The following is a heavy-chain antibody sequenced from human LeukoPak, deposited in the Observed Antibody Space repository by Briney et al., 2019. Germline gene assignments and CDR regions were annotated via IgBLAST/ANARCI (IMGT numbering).Heavy chain of an antibody. J-gene: IGHJ4*02. CDR1: GGSISTYY. CDR3: SGRNNY. Sequence: PSETLSLTCTVSGGSISTYYWSWIRQPPGKGLEWIGYISYTVTTNYNPSLKSRVTISVDTSKNQFSLKLSSATAADTAVYYCSGRNNYWGQGTLVTVSS. D-gene: IGHD6-19*01. CDR2: ISYTVTT. V-gene: IGHV4-59*12.